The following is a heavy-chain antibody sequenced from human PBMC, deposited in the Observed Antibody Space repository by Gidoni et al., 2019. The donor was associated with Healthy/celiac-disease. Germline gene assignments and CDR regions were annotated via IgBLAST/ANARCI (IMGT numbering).Heavy chain of an antibody. CDR3: AREYYDFWSSQNDAFDI. V-gene: IGHV3-33*01. D-gene: IGHD3-3*01. CDR2: IWYDGSNK. Sequence: GLEWVAVIWYDGSNKYYADSVKGRFTISRDNSKNTLYLQMNSLRAEDTAVYYCAREYYDFWSSQNDAFDIWGQGTMVTVSS. J-gene: IGHJ3*02.